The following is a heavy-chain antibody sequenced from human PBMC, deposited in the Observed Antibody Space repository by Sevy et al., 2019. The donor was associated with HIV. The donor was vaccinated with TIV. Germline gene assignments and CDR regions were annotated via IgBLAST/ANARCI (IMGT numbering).Heavy chain of an antibody. J-gene: IGHJ4*02. CDR2: FSFGCGKI. Sequence: GGSLRLSCAASGFTFSNYAMSWVRQAPGKGLEWVSTFSFGCGKINYADSVKGRFTVSRDNSKNTLYLQLNSLRADDTAVFYCAGGDTTMITDLDYWGQGTLVTVSS. D-gene: IGHD3-16*01. CDR3: AGGDTTMITDLDY. CDR1: GFTFSNYA. V-gene: IGHV3-23*01.